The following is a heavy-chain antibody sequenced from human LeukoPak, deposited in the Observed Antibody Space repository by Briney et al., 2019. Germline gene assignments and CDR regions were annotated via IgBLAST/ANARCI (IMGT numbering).Heavy chain of an antibody. D-gene: IGHD3-22*01. J-gene: IGHJ6*02. Sequence: GASVKVSCKASGGTFSSYAISWVRQASGQGLEWMGGIIPIFGTANYAQKFQGRVTITADESTSTAYMELSSLRSEDTAVYYCARAGDSSGYYYYYGMDVWGQGTTVTVSS. CDR3: ARAGDSSGYYYYYGMDV. V-gene: IGHV1-69*13. CDR2: IIPIFGTA. CDR1: GGTFSSYA.